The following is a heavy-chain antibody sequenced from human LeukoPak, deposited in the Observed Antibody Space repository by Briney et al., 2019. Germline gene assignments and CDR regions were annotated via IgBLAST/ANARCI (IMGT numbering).Heavy chain of an antibody. V-gene: IGHV4-61*08. CDR1: GGSVSSGGYY. CDR2: IYYSGST. D-gene: IGHD5-12*01. Sequence: SETLSLTCTVSGGSVSSGGYYWSWIRQPPGKGLEWIGYIYYSGSTNYNPSLKSRVTISVDTSKNQFSLKMSTVTAEHTAVYYCARVLRGYSGYDYYFDYWGQGTLVTVSS. J-gene: IGHJ4*02. CDR3: ARVLRGYSGYDYYFDY.